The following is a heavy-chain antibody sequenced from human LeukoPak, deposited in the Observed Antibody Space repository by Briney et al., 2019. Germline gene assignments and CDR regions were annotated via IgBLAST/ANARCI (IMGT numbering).Heavy chain of an antibody. CDR2: ISSSGSTI. CDR3: ARDHSSSWEYYYGMDV. Sequence: GGSLRLSCAASGFTFSSYEMNWVRQAPGKGLEWVSYISSSGSTIYYADSVKGRFTISRDNAKNSLYLQMNSLRAEDTVVYYCARDHSSSWEYYYGMDVWGQGTTVTVSS. CDR1: GFTFSSYE. J-gene: IGHJ6*02. D-gene: IGHD6-13*01. V-gene: IGHV3-48*03.